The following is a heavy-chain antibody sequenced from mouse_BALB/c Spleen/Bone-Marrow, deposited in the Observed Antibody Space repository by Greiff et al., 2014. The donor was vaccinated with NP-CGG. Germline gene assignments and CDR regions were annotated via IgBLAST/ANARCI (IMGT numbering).Heavy chain of an antibody. CDR3: ARRWLPYARDY. D-gene: IGHD2-3*01. CDR1: GYTFTSYI. Sequence: VQLKESGPELVKPGASVKMSCKASGYTFTSYIMHWVKQKPGQGLEWIGYINPYNDGTKYNEKFKGKATLTSDKSSSTACMELSSLTSEDSAVYYCARRWLPYARDYWGQGTSVPVSS. CDR2: INPYNDGT. J-gene: IGHJ4*01. V-gene: IGHV1-14*01.